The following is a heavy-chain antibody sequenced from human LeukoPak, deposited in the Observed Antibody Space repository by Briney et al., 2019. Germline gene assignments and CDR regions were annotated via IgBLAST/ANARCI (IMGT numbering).Heavy chain of an antibody. D-gene: IGHD6-19*01. Sequence: GGSLRLSCAASGFTFSSYSMNWVRQAPGKGLEWVSSISSSSSYMYYADSVKGRFTISRGNAKNSLYLQMNSLRAEDTAVYYCARGYSSGWYSGTNWFDPWGQGTLVTVSS. CDR3: ARGYSSGWYSGTNWFDP. V-gene: IGHV3-21*01. CDR2: ISSSSSYM. CDR1: GFTFSSYS. J-gene: IGHJ5*02.